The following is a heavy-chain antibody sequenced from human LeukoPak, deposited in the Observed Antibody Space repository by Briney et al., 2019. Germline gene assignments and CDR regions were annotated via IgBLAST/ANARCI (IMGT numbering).Heavy chain of an antibody. J-gene: IGHJ4*02. V-gene: IGHV4-59*01. CDR2: IYYSGST. D-gene: IGHD3-3*01. CDR1: GGSISSYY. CDR3: ARYYDFWSGYYFDY. Sequence: SETLSLTCTVSGGSISSYYWSWIRQPPGKGLEWIGYIYYSGSTNYNPSLKSRVTISADTSKNQFSLKLSSVTAADTAVYYCARYYDFWSGYYFDYWGQGTLVTVSS.